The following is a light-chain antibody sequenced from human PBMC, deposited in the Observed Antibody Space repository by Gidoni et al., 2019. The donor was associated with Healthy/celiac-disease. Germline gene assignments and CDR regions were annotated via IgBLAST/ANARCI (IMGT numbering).Light chain of an antibody. CDR1: QGISSY. V-gene: IGKV1-9*01. CDR2: AAS. J-gene: IGKJ1*01. Sequence: DIQLTQSPSFLSASVGDRVTITCRDSQGISSYLAWYQQKPGKAPKLLIYAASTLQSGVPSRFSGSGSGTEFTLTSSSLQPEDFATYYCQQLNSYPWTFGQGTKVEIK. CDR3: QQLNSYPWT.